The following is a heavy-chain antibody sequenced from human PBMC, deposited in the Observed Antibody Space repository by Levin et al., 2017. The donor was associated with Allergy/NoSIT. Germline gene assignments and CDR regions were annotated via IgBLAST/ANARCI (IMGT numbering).Heavy chain of an antibody. CDR3: ATTTLSSSWDTDGYFDY. D-gene: IGHD6-13*01. Sequence: GGSLRLSCSASGFTFSDYAVHWVRQAPGKGLEWVSGISWNGGSRGYADSVKGRFTISRDNAKNSLYLQMNNLRPEDTALYFCATTTLSSSWDTDGYFDYWGQGTLVTVSS. CDR2: ISWNGGSR. CDR1: GFTFSDYA. J-gene: IGHJ4*02. V-gene: IGHV3-9*01.